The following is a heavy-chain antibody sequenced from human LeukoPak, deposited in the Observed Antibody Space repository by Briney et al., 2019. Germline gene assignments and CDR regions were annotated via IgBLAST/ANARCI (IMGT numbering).Heavy chain of an antibody. CDR3: AKPAEQLVPGGFDY. Sequence: PGRSLRLSCAASGFTFSSYGMHWVRQAPGKGLEWVAAIWYDGSNKYYADSVKGRFTISRDNSKNTLYPQMNSLRAEDTAVYYCAKPAEQLVPGGFDYWGQGTLVTVSS. CDR2: IWYDGSNK. V-gene: IGHV3-33*06. D-gene: IGHD6-13*01. J-gene: IGHJ4*02. CDR1: GFTFSSYG.